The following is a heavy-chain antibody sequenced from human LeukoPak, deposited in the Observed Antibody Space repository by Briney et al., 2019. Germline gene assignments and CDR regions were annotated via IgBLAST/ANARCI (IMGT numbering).Heavy chain of an antibody. CDR3: ARVTAVAETY. D-gene: IGHD6-19*01. Sequence: PGGSLRLSCAASGFTFSSYGMHWVRQAPGKGLEWVAVISYDGSNKYYADSVKGRFTISRDNSKNTLYLQMNSLRAEDTAVYYCARVTAVAETYWGQGTLVTVSS. V-gene: IGHV3-30*19. CDR1: GFTFSSYG. J-gene: IGHJ4*02. CDR2: ISYDGSNK.